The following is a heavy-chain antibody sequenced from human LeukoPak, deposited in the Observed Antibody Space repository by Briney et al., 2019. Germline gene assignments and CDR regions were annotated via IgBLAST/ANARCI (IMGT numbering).Heavy chain of an antibody. CDR2: ISGSGGST. CDR1: GFTFSRYW. CDR3: AKEVFGAIIRSMYDY. V-gene: IGHV3-23*01. J-gene: IGHJ4*02. Sequence: GGSLRLSCVASGFTFSRYWMHWVRQAPGKGLEWVSAISGSGGSTYYADSVKGRFTISRDNSKSTLYLQMNSLRAEDTAVYYCAKEVFGAIIRSMYDYWGQGTLVTVSS. D-gene: IGHD3-10*02.